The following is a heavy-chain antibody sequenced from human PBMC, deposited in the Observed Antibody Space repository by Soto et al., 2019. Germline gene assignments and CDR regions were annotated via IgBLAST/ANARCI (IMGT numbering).Heavy chain of an antibody. CDR2: IIPIFGTA. CDR3: ARDPENPYYDFWSGHNWFDP. J-gene: IGHJ5*02. D-gene: IGHD3-3*01. V-gene: IGHV1-69*13. CDR1: GGTFSSYA. Sequence: SVKVSCKAFGGTFSSYAISWVRQAPGQGLEWMGGIIPIFGTANYAQKFQGRVTITADESTSTAYMELSSLRSEDTAVYYCARDPENPYYDFWSGHNWFDPWGQGTLVTVSS.